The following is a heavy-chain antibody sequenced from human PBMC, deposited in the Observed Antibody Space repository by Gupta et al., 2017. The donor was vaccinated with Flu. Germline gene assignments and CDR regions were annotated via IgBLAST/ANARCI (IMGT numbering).Heavy chain of an antibody. V-gene: IGHV3-74*01. CDR2: LNSDGGTT. J-gene: IGHJ4*02. D-gene: IGHD2-15*01. Sequence: PGKGLVWVSRLNSDGGTTNYADSVKGRFTISRDNAKNTLYLQMNSLRAEDTAVYYCARALGYCSGGSCYPLGYWGQGTQVTVSS. CDR3: ARALGYCSGGSCYPLGY.